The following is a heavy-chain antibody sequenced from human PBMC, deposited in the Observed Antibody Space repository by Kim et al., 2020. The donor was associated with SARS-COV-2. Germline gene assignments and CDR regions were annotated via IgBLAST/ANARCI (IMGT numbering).Heavy chain of an antibody. D-gene: IGHD1-20*01. Sequence: SETLSLTCTVSGGSITNYYWSWIRQPPGKGLEWIGYIYNSGSDNYNPSLKSRVTISADTSKNQLSLKLMSVTAADTAVYSCARGIWGNYYAMDVWGQGTTVTVSS. CDR2: IYNSGSD. J-gene: IGHJ6*02. CDR1: GGSITNYY. CDR3: ARGIWGNYYAMDV. V-gene: IGHV4-59*01.